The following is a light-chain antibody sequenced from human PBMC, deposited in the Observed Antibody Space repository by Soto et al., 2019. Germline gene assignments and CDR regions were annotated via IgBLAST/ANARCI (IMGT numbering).Light chain of an antibody. CDR1: QSISSY. J-gene: IGKJ5*01. CDR3: QQSYSTIT. Sequence: DIQMTQSPSSLSASVGDRVTITCRASQSISSYLNWYQQKPGKXPXXLIYAASSLQSGVPSRFSGSGSGTDFTLTISSLQPEDFATDYCQQSYSTITFGQGTRLEIK. CDR2: AAS. V-gene: IGKV1-39*01.